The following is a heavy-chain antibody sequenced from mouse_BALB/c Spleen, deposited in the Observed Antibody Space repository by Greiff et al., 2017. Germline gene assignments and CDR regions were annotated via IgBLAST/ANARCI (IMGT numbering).Heavy chain of an antibody. D-gene: IGHD2-1*01. CDR3: ARYGNYEGYYAMDY. CDR2: IYPGDGDT. Sequence: VQLQQSGAELVKPGASVKLSCTASGFNIKDTYMHWVKQRPGQGLEWIGAIYPGDGDTRYTQKFKGKATLTADKSSSTAYMQLSSLASEDSAVYYCARYGNYEGYYAMDYWGQGTSVTVSS. J-gene: IGHJ4*01. V-gene: IGHV1-87*01. CDR1: GFNIKDTY.